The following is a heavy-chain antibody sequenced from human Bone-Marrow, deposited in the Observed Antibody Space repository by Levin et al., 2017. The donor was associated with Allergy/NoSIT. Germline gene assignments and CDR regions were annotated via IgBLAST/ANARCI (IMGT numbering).Heavy chain of an antibody. CDR3: ARDETFNSWHVGWFDS. J-gene: IGHJ5*01. D-gene: IGHD2/OR15-2a*01. V-gene: IGHV4-61*02. CDR1: GDSINNTQHY. Sequence: PSETLSLTCTVSGDSINNTQHYWSWIRQPAGKGLEWIGRMFVGGAATYKRSLRSRVTISIDTSKNQFSLKLTSVTAADTAVYYCARDETFNSWHVGWFDSWGQGTLVTVSS. CDR2: MFVGGAA.